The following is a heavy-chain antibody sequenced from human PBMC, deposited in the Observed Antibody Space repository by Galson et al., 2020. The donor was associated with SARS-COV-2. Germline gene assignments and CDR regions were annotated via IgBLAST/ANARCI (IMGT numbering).Heavy chain of an antibody. J-gene: IGHJ5*02. CDR2: MNPKSGNT. CDR1: GYTFTNYD. CDR3: ARVWERGFSYGNWFGP. D-gene: IGHD5-18*01. V-gene: IGHV1-8*01. Sequence: ASVKVSCKASGYTFTNYDINWVRQATGQGLEWMGWMNPKSGNTGYVQKFQGRGTMTRDTSISTAYMELRSLRYEDTAVYYCARVWERGFSYGNWFGPWGQGTLVTVSS.